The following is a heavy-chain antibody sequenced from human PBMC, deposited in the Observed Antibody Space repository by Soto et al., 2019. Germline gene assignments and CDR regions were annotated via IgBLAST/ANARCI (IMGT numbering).Heavy chain of an antibody. CDR2: IKQDGSEK. J-gene: IGHJ6*03. CDR1: GFTFSSYW. Sequence: GGSLRLSCAASGFTFSSYWMSWVRQAPGKGLEWVANIKQDGSEKYYVDSVKGRFTISRDNAKNSLYLQMNSLRAEDTAVYYCARSRGCMDQLLCQANKYYYYYYMDVWGKGTTVTVSS. CDR3: ARSRGCMDQLLCQANKYYYYYYMDV. V-gene: IGHV3-7*01. D-gene: IGHD2-2*01.